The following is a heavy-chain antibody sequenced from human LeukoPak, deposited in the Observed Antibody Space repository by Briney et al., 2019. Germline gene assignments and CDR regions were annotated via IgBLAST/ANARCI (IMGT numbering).Heavy chain of an antibody. CDR3: ARQSGGYGGWFDP. CDR1: GGSISRSSYI. V-gene: IGHV4-39*01. J-gene: IGHJ5*02. D-gene: IGHD4-23*01. Sequence: SETLSLTCTVSGGSISRSSYIWGWIRQPPGKGLEWVGSIFTSGSTYYNPPLKSRVTMSVDTSKNQFSLKLSSVTAAGATVYYCARQSGGYGGWFDPWGQGTLVTVSS. CDR2: IFTSGST.